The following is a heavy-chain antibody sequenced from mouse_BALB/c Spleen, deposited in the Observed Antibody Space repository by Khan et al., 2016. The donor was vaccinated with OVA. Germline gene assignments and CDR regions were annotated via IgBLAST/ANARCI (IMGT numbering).Heavy chain of an antibody. CDR1: GYPLTSYW. CDR2: IDPSDSYT. J-gene: IGHJ3*01. Sequence: QVQLQQPGAELVKPGASVKLSCKASGYPLTSYWLHWVKQRPGQGLEWIGEIDPSDSYTNHNQKFKGKATLTVDKSSSTTYMQLSSLTSEDSAVYYCARSFHYGSSTCFAYWGQGTLVTVSA. CDR3: ARSFHYGSSTCFAY. D-gene: IGHD1-1*01. V-gene: IGHV1-69*02.